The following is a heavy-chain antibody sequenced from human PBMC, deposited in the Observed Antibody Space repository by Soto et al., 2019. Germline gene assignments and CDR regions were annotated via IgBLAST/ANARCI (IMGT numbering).Heavy chain of an antibody. CDR3: ARDYGDDYYYYYGMDV. V-gene: IGHV6-1*01. CDR1: GDSVASNSAA. D-gene: IGHD4-17*01. CDR2: TYYRSKWYT. J-gene: IGHJ6*02. Sequence: SQTLSLTCAISGDSVASNSAAWNWIRQSPSRGLEWLGRTYYRSKWYTDYAESVKSRITINPDTSKNQFSLQLNSVTPEDTAVYYCARDYGDDYYYYYGMDVWGQGTTVTVSS.